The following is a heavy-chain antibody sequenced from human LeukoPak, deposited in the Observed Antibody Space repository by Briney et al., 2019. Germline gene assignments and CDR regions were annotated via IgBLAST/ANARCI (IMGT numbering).Heavy chain of an antibody. J-gene: IGHJ4*02. Sequence: GASVKVSCKASGYTFTSYGISWVRQAPGQGLEWMGWISAYNGNTNYAQKLQGRVTMTTDTSTSTVYMELSSLRSEDTAVYYCAIIVGANTFDYWGQGTLVTVSS. CDR3: AIIVGANTFDY. D-gene: IGHD1-26*01. CDR1: GYTFTSYG. V-gene: IGHV1-18*01. CDR2: ISAYNGNT.